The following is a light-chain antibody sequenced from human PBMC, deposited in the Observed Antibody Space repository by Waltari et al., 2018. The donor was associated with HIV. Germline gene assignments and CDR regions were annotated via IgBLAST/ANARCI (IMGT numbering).Light chain of an antibody. Sequence: DIQMTQPPSTLSASVGDRVTITCRASQSISSWLAWYQQKPGKAPKLLIYKASSLERGVPSRFSGSGSGTEFTLTISSLQPDDFATYYCQQYNSYSPVTFGQGTKVEIK. J-gene: IGKJ1*01. CDR2: KAS. CDR1: QSISSW. CDR3: QQYNSYSPVT. V-gene: IGKV1-5*03.